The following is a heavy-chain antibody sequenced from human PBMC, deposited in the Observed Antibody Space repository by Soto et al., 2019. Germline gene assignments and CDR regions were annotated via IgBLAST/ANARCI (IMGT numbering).Heavy chain of an antibody. CDR2: IYYSGNT. D-gene: IGHD5-18*01. Sequence: QVQLQESGPGLVKPSQTLSLTGTVSGGSIRSGGYYWSWVRQNPRKGLEWMGNIYYSGNTYYNPSLKSRLTISVDTSKNQFSLNLSSVTAADTAVYYCARDRLMATAGTARHYFGLDVWGQGTTVTVSS. CDR1: GGSIRSGGYY. CDR3: ARDRLMATAGTARHYFGLDV. J-gene: IGHJ6*02. V-gene: IGHV4-31*03.